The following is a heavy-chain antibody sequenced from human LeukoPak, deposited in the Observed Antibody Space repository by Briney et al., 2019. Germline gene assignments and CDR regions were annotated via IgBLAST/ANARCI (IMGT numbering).Heavy chain of an antibody. CDR3: ARDPAYYDSSGLTDY. D-gene: IGHD3-22*01. J-gene: IGHJ4*02. V-gene: IGHV3-74*01. Sequence: GGSLRLSCAASGFTFSSYWMHWVPHAPGKGLVWVSHINSDGSSTSYADSVKGRFTISRDNAKNTLYLQMNSLRGDDTAVYYCARDPAYYDSSGLTDYWGQGTLVTVSS. CDR1: GFTFSSYW. CDR2: INSDGSST.